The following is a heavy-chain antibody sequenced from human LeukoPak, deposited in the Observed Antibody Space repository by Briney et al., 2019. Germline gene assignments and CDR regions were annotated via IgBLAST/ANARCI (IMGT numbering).Heavy chain of an antibody. CDR3: ARSSIAEAHDY. V-gene: IGHV4-34*01. J-gene: IGHJ4*02. CDR1: GGSFSGYY. CDR2: INHSGST. D-gene: IGHD6-13*01. Sequence: SETLSLTCAVYGGSFSGYYWSWIRQPPGKGLEWIGEINHSGSTNYNPSLKSRVTISVDTSKNQFSLKLSSVTAADTAVYYCARSSIAEAHDYWGQGTLATISS.